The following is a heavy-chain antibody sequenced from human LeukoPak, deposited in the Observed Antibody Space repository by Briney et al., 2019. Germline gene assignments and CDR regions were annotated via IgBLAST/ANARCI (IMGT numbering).Heavy chain of an antibody. CDR2: IYYSGST. D-gene: IGHD5-24*01. CDR1: GGSISSGGYY. Sequence: SQTLSLTCTVSGGSISSGGYYWSWIRQHPGKGLEWIGYIYYSGSTYYNPSLKSRVTISVDTSKNQFSLKLSSVTAADTAVYYCARGDNSHHWYFDLWGRGTLVTVSS. J-gene: IGHJ2*01. V-gene: IGHV4-31*03. CDR3: ARGDNSHHWYFDL.